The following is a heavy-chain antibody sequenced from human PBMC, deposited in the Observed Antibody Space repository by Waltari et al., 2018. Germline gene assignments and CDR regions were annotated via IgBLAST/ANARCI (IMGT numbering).Heavy chain of an antibody. J-gene: IGHJ4*02. D-gene: IGHD1-26*01. CDR2: IKQDGAKE. Sequence: EVQLVESGGGLVQPGGSLRLSCVTSGFTFSRYWMSWVRQAPGKVLGWVADIKQDGAKEYYMNSVKGRFTISRDNAKNSLYLQMNSLRAEDTAVYYCVRDWEGESPNFDYWGQGTLVTVSS. V-gene: IGHV3-7*04. CDR1: GFTFSRYW. CDR3: VRDWEGESPNFDY.